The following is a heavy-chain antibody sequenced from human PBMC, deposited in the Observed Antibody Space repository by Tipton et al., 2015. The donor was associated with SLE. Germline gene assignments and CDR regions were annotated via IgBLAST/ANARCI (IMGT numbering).Heavy chain of an antibody. CDR3: VRGRSDVGHGH. D-gene: IGHD1-26*01. J-gene: IGHJ4*01. CDR2: VFQTGNS. CDR1: GFSISNSGYY. Sequence: TLSLTCAVSGFSISNSGYYWGWIRQAPGKGLEWIGSVFQTGNSFHNPSPKSRVTISVDTSKNHFSLKLSSVTAADTAVYYCVRGRSDVGHGHWGHGTLVTVSS. V-gene: IGHV4-38-2*01.